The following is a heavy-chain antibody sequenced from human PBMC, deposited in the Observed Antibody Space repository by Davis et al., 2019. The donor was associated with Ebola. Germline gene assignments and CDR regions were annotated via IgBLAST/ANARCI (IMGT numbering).Heavy chain of an antibody. V-gene: IGHV3-9*01. CDR2: ISWNSGSI. J-gene: IGHJ4*02. D-gene: IGHD5-18*01. CDR3: AKDSIRVQLWSAFDY. CDR1: GFTFSSYN. Sequence: SLKISCAASGFTFSSYNMNWVRQAPGKGLEWVSGISWNSGSIGYADSVKGRFTISRDSAKNSLLLQMNSLRTEDTALYYCAKDSIRVQLWSAFDYWGQGTLVTVSS.